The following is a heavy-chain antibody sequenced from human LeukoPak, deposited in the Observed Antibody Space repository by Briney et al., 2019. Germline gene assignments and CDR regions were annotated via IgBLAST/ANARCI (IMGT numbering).Heavy chain of an antibody. J-gene: IGHJ4*02. D-gene: IGHD3-10*01. CDR3: ARGFTYGPLYYFDS. CDR2: FYHSGST. Sequence: SETLSLTCTVSGYSISSGYYWGWIRQPPGKGLEWIGSFYHSGSTYYNPSLKSRVTISVDTSKNQFSLKVSSVIAADTAVYYCARGFTYGPLYYFDSWGQGTLVTVSS. CDR1: GYSISSGYY. V-gene: IGHV4-38-2*02.